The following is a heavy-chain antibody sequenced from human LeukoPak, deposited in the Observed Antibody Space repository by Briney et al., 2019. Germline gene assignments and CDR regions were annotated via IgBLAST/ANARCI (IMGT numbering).Heavy chain of an antibody. Sequence: PSETLSLTCTVSGGSISSSSYYWGWIRQPPGKGLEWIGSIYYSGSTNYNPSLKSRVTISVDTSKNQFSLKLSSVTAADTAVYYCARTQQLGTYYYYYYMDVWGKGTTVTVSS. J-gene: IGHJ6*03. D-gene: IGHD6-13*01. CDR1: GGSISSSSYY. CDR3: ARTQQLGTYYYYYYMDV. V-gene: IGHV4-39*07. CDR2: IYYSGST.